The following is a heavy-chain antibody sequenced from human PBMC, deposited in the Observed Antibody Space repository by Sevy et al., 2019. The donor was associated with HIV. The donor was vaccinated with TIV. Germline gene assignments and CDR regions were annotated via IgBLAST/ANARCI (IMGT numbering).Heavy chain of an antibody. CDR2: INPNSGGT. Sequence: ASVKVSCKASGYTFTGYYMHWVRQAPGQGLEWMGWINPNSGGTNYAQKFQGRVTMTRDTSISTAYMELSRLRSDDTAVYYCVRAEETGRYYYDSSGYYQYYFDYWGQGTLVTVSS. CDR1: GYTFTGYY. D-gene: IGHD3-22*01. J-gene: IGHJ4*02. CDR3: VRAEETGRYYYDSSGYYQYYFDY. V-gene: IGHV1-2*02.